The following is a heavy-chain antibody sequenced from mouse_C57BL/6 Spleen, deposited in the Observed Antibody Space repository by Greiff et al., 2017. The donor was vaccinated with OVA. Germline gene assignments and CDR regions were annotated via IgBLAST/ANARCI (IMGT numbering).Heavy chain of an antibody. Sequence: VQLQQSGAELVRPGASVKLSCTASGFNIKDYYMHWVKQRPEQGLEWIGRIDPEDGATEYAPKFPGKATMTADTSSNTAYLQLSSLTSEDTAVYYCTKDSSAAWFADWGQGTLVTVSA. V-gene: IGHV14-1*01. CDR2: IDPEDGAT. J-gene: IGHJ3*01. D-gene: IGHD3-2*02. CDR1: GFNIKDYY. CDR3: TKDSSAAWFAD.